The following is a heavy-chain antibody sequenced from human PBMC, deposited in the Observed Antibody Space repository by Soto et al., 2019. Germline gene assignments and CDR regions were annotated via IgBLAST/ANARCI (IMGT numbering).Heavy chain of an antibody. D-gene: IGHD2-2*01. J-gene: IGHJ6*03. CDR2: IYYSGST. CDR1: GGSISSYY. CDR3: ARGRNYCSSTSCYPGGHYYYYYYMDV. Sequence: SETLSLTCTVSGGSISSYYWSWIRQPPGKGLEWIGYIYYSGSTNYNPSLKSRVTISVDTSKNQFSLKLSSVTAADTAVYYCARGRNYCSSTSCYPGGHYYYYYYMDVWGKGTTVTVSS. V-gene: IGHV4-59*12.